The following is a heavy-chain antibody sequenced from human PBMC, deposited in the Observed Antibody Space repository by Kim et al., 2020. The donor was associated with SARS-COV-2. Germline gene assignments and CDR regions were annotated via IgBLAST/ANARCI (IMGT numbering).Heavy chain of an antibody. Sequence: SETLSLTCTVSGGSLSSSSYYWVRLRQPPGQGLGAIGTAYYIGNNDYNPSLKSRVTITVNTSKNQFSLKLSPVTAADTASYYGGGHQSYRRGWDVVLYY. CDR2: AYYIGNN. V-gene: IGHV4-39*01. J-gene: IGHJ6*01. CDR1: GGSLSSSSYY. D-gene: IGHD6-19*01. CDR3: GGHQSYRRGWDVVLYY.